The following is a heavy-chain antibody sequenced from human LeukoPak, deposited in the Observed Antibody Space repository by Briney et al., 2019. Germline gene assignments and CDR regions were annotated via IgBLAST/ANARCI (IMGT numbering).Heavy chain of an antibody. J-gene: IGHJ1*01. Sequence: GSLRLSCAASGFTFSSYGMHWVRQAPGKGLEWVAFIRYDGSNKYYADSVKGRFTISRDNSKNTLFLQMNSLRAEDTAVYYCARGSALVRGYFQHWGQGTLVTVSS. CDR2: IRYDGSNK. CDR1: GFTFSSYG. V-gene: IGHV3-30*02. CDR3: ARGSALVRGYFQH.